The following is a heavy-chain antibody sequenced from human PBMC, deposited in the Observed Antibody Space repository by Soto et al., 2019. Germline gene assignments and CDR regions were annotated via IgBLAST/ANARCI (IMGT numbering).Heavy chain of an antibody. J-gene: IGHJ3*02. D-gene: IGHD6-19*01. CDR3: ARTSASDSSGWDGAFDI. CDR2: IIPIFGTA. Sequence: QVQLVQSGAEVKKPGSSVKVSCKASGGTFSSYAISWVRQAPGQGLEWMGGIIPIFGTANYAQKFQGRVTITADESTSSSYMELSSLRSEDTAVYYCARTSASDSSGWDGAFDICGQGTMVTVAS. CDR1: GGTFSSYA. V-gene: IGHV1-69*01.